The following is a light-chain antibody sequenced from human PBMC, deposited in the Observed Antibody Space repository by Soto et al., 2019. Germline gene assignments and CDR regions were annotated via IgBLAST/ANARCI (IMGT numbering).Light chain of an antibody. J-gene: IGLJ2*01. CDR1: SSDVGSYNL. CDR2: EGS. Sequence: QSALTQPASVSGSPGQSITISCTGTSSDVGSYNLVPWYQQKPGKAPKLMIYEGSKRPSGVSNRFSCSTTGNTVSLTISGLQADDEADYYCCSYADSSTYVVFGGGTKLTVL. V-gene: IGLV2-23*01. CDR3: CSYADSSTYVV.